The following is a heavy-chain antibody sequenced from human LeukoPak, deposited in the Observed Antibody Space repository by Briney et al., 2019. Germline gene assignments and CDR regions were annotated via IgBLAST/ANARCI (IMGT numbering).Heavy chain of an antibody. CDR2: ISSSSSTI. CDR3: ARVHWNYVYMDV. CDR1: GFTFSSYS. D-gene: IGHD1-7*01. Sequence: GGSLRLSCAASGFTFSSYSMNWVRQAPGKGLEWVSYISSSSSTIYYADSVKGRFTISRDNAKNSPYLQMNSLRAEDTAVYYCARVHWNYVYMDVWGKGTTVTVSS. J-gene: IGHJ6*03. V-gene: IGHV3-48*01.